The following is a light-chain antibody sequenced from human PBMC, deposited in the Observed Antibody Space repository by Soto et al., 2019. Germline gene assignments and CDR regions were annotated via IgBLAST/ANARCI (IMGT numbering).Light chain of an antibody. V-gene: IGLV2-8*01. Sequence: QSVLTQPPSAPGSPGQSVTISCTGTSSDVSGYNYVSWYQQHPGRAPKLMIYEVSKRPSGVPDRFSGSKSGNTASLTVSGLQAEDEADYYCSSYAGTHIVFGIGTKVTVL. CDR2: EVS. CDR3: SSYAGTHIV. CDR1: SSDVSGYNY. J-gene: IGLJ1*01.